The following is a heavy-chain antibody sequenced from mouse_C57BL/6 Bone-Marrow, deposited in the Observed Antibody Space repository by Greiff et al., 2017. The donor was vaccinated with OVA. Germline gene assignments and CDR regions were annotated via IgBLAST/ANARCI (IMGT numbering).Heavy chain of an antibody. CDR3: TRSDSNWDAMDY. CDR1: GYTFTDYE. CDR2: IDPETGGT. D-gene: IGHD2-5*01. Sequence: QVQLQQSGAELVRPGASVTLSCKASGYTFTDYEMHWVKQTPVHGLEWIGAIDPETGGTAYNQKFKGKAILTADKSSSTAYMELRSLTSEDSAVYDCTRSDSNWDAMDYWGQGTSVTVSS. V-gene: IGHV1-15*01. J-gene: IGHJ4*01.